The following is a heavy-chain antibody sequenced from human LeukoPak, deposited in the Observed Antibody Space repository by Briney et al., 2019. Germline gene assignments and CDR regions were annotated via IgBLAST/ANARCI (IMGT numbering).Heavy chain of an antibody. CDR2: IRYDGSNK. CDR3: AKDRRTGYSSGWYVSY. V-gene: IGHV3-30*02. J-gene: IGHJ4*02. D-gene: IGHD6-19*01. Sequence: PGGSLRLSCAASGFTFSSYGMHWVRQAPGKGLEWVAFIRYDGSNKYYADSVKGRFTISRDNSKNTLYLQMNSLRAEDTAVYYCAKDRRTGYSSGWYVSYWGQGTLVTVSS. CDR1: GFTFSSYG.